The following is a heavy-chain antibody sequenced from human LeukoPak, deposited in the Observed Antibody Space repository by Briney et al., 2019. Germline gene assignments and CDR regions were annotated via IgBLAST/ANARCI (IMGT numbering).Heavy chain of an antibody. J-gene: IGHJ3*02. Sequence: GGSLRLSCAASGFTVSSNYMSWVRQAPGKGLEWVSVIYSGGSTYYADSVKGRFTISRDNSKNTLYLQMNSLRAEDTAVYYCAKDLRYCSRTNCHGAFDIWGQGTMVTVSS. V-gene: IGHV3-66*01. CDR3: AKDLRYCSRTNCHGAFDI. CDR2: IYSGGST. CDR1: GFTVSSNY. D-gene: IGHD2-2*01.